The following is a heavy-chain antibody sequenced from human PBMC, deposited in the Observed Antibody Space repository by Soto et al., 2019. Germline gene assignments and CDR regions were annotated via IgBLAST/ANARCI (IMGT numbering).Heavy chain of an antibody. V-gene: IGHV4-31*03. Sequence: QVQLQESGPGLVKPSQTLSLTCTVSGGSISSDGYYWSWIRQHPGKGLEWIGYIYYSGSTYYNPSLKSRVTISVDTSKNQFSLKLSSVTAADTAVYYCARAQYYYDSSGYLYNWFDPWGQGTLVTVSS. D-gene: IGHD3-22*01. CDR3: ARAQYYYDSSGYLYNWFDP. CDR2: IYYSGST. CDR1: GGSISSDGYY. J-gene: IGHJ5*02.